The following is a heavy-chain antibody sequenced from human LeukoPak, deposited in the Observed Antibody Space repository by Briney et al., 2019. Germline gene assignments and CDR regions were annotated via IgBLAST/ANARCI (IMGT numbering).Heavy chain of an antibody. CDR1: GFTFSSYA. V-gene: IGHV3-30-3*01. J-gene: IGHJ4*02. CDR3: ARDHVQEQLALN. CDR2: ISYDGSNK. Sequence: GRSLRLSCAASGFTFSSYAMHWVRQAPGKGLEWVAVISYDGSNKYYADSVKGRFTISRDNSKNTLYLQMNSLRAEDTAVYYCARDHVQEQLALNWGQGTLVTVSS. D-gene: IGHD6-13*01.